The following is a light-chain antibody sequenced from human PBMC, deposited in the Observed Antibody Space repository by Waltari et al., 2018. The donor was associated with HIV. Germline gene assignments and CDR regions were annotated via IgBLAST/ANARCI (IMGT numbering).Light chain of an antibody. Sequence: QSALTQPASVSGSPGQSITISCLGTSSAVVAYNYVSWYQHHPGKDPKVIIYEVSNRPAGVSNRFYDSKSGNTPSLTISGLQTEDEADYYCSSYTSISSQVFGGGTKLTVL. CDR2: EVS. J-gene: IGLJ2*01. CDR1: SSAVVAYNY. V-gene: IGLV2-14*01. CDR3: SSYTSISSQV.